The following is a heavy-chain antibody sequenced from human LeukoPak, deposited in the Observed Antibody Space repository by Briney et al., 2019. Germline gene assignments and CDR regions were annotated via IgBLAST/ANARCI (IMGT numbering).Heavy chain of an antibody. CDR2: INWNGGRT. D-gene: IGHD4-17*01. V-gene: IGHV3-20*01. CDR1: GFTFDDYG. CDR3: GRDGTLYGDYGSSGFDI. Sequence: GGSLRLSCAASGFTFDDYGMSWVRQAPGKGLGWVSGINWNGGRTGYADSEKGLFTITRDNTKNSLYLQMNSLRAEDTALYHWGRDGTLYGDYGSSGFDIWGQGTMVTVSS. J-gene: IGHJ3*02.